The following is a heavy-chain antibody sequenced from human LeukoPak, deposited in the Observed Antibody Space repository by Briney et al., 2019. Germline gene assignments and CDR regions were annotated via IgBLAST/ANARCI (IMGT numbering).Heavy chain of an antibody. CDR1: GFRFSAYA. J-gene: IGHJ4*02. Sequence: GGSLRLACAASGFRFSAYAMNWVRQAPGKGLEWVSSIGSSGSYMYYGDSVKGRFTVSRDNAKNSLYLEMNSLRAEDTAVYFCARDDYGSGTPTIDCWGQGTLVSVAS. D-gene: IGHD3-16*01. CDR3: ARDDYGSGTPTIDC. V-gene: IGHV3-21*01. CDR2: IGSSGSYM.